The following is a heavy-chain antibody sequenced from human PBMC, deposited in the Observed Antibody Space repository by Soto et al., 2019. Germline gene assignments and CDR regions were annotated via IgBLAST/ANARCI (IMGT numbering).Heavy chain of an antibody. V-gene: IGHV1-69*13. CDR3: ASHLGYSSSWQYYYYSGMDV. J-gene: IGHJ6*02. CDR2: IIPIFGTA. CDR1: RVAISSYA. D-gene: IGHD6-13*01. Sequence: SVKLSWKESRVAISSYASSWVRQSPGQGLEWMGGIIPIFGTANYAQKFQGRVTITADESTSTAYMELSSLRSEDTAVYYCASHLGYSSSWQYYYYSGMDVWGQGTTVTVSS.